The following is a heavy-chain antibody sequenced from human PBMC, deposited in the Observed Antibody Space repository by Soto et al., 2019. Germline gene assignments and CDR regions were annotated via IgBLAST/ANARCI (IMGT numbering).Heavy chain of an antibody. D-gene: IGHD3-10*01. V-gene: IGHV3-30*18. J-gene: IGHJ4*02. CDR2: ISYDGSNK. Sequence: QVQLVESGGGVVQPGRSLRLSCAASGFTFSSYGMHWVRQAPGKGLEWVAGISYDGSNKYYADSVKGRFTISRDNSKNRLYLYMNGMSAEDTAVSCCAKDSSIYGSLDYWGQGTLVTVSS. CDR1: GFTFSSYG. CDR3: AKDSSIYGSLDY.